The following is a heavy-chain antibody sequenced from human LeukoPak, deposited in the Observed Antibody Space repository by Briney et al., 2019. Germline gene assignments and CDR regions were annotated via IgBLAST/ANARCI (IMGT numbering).Heavy chain of an antibody. V-gene: IGHV4-4*07. J-gene: IGHJ4*02. CDR3: ARSKGRGYSGYDYSFDY. D-gene: IGHD5-12*01. Sequence: SETLSLTCTVSGGSISSYYWSWIRQPAGKGLEWIGRIYTSGSTNYNPPLKSRVTMSVDTSKNQFSLKLSSVTAADTAVYYCARSKGRGYSGYDYSFDYWGQGTLVTVSS. CDR1: GGSISSYY. CDR2: IYTSGST.